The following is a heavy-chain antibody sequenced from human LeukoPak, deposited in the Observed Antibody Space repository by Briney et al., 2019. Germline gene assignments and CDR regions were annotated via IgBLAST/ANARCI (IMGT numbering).Heavy chain of an antibody. V-gene: IGHV4-4*07. CDR2: IYTSGST. J-gene: IGHJ5*02. Sequence: PSETLSLTCTVSGGFISSYSWSWIRQDAGKGLEWIGRIYTSGSTNYNPSLKSRVTMSVDTSKNQFSLNLSSVTAADTAVYYCARGEASTGIGWFDPWGQGTLVTVSS. D-gene: IGHD6-13*01. CDR1: GGFISSYS. CDR3: ARGEASTGIGWFDP.